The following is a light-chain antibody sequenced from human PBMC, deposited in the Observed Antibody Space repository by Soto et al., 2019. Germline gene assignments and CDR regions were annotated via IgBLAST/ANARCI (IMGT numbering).Light chain of an antibody. CDR1: SSDIGGYIY. CDR2: EVS. J-gene: IGLJ1*01. Sequence: QSALTQPASVSGSPGQSITISCTGTSSDIGGYIYVSWYQQHPGKAPKLMIYEVSNRPSGVSNRFSGSKSGNTASLTISGLQTEDEADYYCSSYTRSSTLYVFGTGTKLTVL. CDR3: SSYTRSSTLYV. V-gene: IGLV2-14*01.